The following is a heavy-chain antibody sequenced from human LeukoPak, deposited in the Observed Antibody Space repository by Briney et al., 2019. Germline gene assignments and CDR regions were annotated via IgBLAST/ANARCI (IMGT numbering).Heavy chain of an antibody. CDR2: VIPIFGTA. CDR1: GGTFISYA. J-gene: IGHJ4*02. V-gene: IGHV1-69*13. Sequence: SVKVSCKASGGTFISYAISWVRQAPGQGLEWMGGVIPIFGTAKYAQKFQGRLTITADESTSAAYMELSSLRSEDTAVYYCARRGGSASVLDYWGQGTLVTVSP. CDR3: ARRGGSASVLDY. D-gene: IGHD1-26*01.